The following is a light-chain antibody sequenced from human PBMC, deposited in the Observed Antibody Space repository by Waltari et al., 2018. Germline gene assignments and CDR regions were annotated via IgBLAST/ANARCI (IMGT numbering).Light chain of an antibody. Sequence: QSALTQPASVSGSPGQSITISCTGSSTDVGAYNFVSWYQQHPGKVPKIILYDVGNRPSVMSHRFSASKSGNTASLTISGLQEEDEGEDYCSSYTTSTTLLFGTGTRLTVL. CDR3: SSYTTSTTLL. J-gene: IGLJ1*01. CDR2: DVG. V-gene: IGLV2-14*01. CDR1: STDVGAYNF.